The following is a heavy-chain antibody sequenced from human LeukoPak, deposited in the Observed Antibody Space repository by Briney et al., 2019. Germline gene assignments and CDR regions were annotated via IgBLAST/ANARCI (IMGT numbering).Heavy chain of an antibody. CDR2: ISSSSSYT. CDR1: GFTFSDYY. J-gene: IGHJ4*02. V-gene: IGHV3-11*03. CDR3: ASLWFGESRFDY. Sequence: GGPLRLSCAASGFTFSDYYMSWIRQAPGKGLEWVSYISSSSSYTNYADSVKGRFTISRDNAKNSLYLQMNSLRAEDTAVYYCASLWFGESRFDYWGQGTLVTVSS. D-gene: IGHD3-10*01.